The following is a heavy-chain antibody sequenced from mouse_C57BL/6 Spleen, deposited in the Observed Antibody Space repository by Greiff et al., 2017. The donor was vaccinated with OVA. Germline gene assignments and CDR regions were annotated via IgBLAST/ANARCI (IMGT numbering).Heavy chain of an antibody. Sequence: VQLQQSGPELVKPGASVQISCKASGYSFTDYNMNWVKQSNGKSLEWIGVINPNYGTTSYNQKFKGKATLTVDKSSSTAYMQRNSLTSEDSAVYYCARSPVVDKYYYDYWGQGPTLTVSS. V-gene: IGHV1-39*01. CDR2: INPNYGTT. J-gene: IGHJ2*01. CDR1: GYSFTDYN. CDR3: ARSPVVDKYYYDY. D-gene: IGHD1-1*01.